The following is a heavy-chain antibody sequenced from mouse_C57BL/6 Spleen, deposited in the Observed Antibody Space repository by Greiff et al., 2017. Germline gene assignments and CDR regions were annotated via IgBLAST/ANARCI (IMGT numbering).Heavy chain of an antibody. CDR1: GYTFTEYT. CDR2: FYPGSGSI. J-gene: IGHJ4*01. CDR3: ARHEDTYYDYGAMDY. V-gene: IGHV1-62-2*01. D-gene: IGHD2-4*01. Sequence: VQRVESGAELVKPGASVKLSCKASGYTFTEYTIHWVKQRSGQGLEWIGWFYPGSGSIKYNEKFKDKATLTADKSSSTVYMELSRLTSEDSAVYFCARHEDTYYDYGAMDYWGQGTSVTVSS.